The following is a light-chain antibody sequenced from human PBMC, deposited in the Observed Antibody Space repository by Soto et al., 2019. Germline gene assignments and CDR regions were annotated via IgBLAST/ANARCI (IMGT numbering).Light chain of an antibody. CDR1: QSVSSN. Sequence: EIVLTQSPATLSVSPGERATLSCRASQSVSSNLAWYQQKPGQAPRLLIYGASTRATGIPARFSGSGSGTEFTLTISSLQSGDFATYYCQQSYSTPYTFGQGTKLEIK. CDR2: GAS. CDR3: QQSYSTPYT. V-gene: IGKV3-15*01. J-gene: IGKJ2*01.